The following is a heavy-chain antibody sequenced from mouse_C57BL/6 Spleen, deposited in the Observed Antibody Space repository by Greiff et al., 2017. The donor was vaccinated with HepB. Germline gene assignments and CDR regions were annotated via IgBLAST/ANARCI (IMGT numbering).Heavy chain of an antibody. CDR1: GFNLKDDY. CDR2: IDPENGDT. CDR3: TTDYGRSYDGYFDV. D-gene: IGHD1-1*01. Sequence: VQLQQSGAELVRPGASVKLSCTASGFNLKDDYMHWVKQRPEQGLEWIGWIDPENGDTEYASKFKGKATITADTSSNTAYLQLSSLTSEDTAVYYCTTDYGRSYDGYFDVWGTGTTVTVSS. V-gene: IGHV14-4*01. J-gene: IGHJ1*03.